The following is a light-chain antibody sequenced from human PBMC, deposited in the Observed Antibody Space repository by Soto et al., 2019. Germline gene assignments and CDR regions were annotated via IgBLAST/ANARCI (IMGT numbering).Light chain of an antibody. V-gene: IGKV3-11*01. Sequence: EIVFTQSPATLSLSPGERATLSCRASQSVSSFLAWYQQKPGQAPRLLIYGASSRATGIPDRFSGSGSGTDFTLTISRLEPEDFAVYYCQQYQTFGPGTKVDIK. CDR1: QSVSSF. CDR2: GAS. J-gene: IGKJ3*01. CDR3: QQYQT.